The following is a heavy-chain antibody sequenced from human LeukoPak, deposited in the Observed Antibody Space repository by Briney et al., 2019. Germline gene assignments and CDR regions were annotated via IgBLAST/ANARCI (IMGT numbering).Heavy chain of an antibody. D-gene: IGHD5-18*01. CDR3: ARDEVKYNYGPGAFDI. V-gene: IGHV1-46*01. CDR2: INPSGGST. CDR1: GYTLTSYY. Sequence: GASVKVSCKASGYTLTSYYMHWVRQAPGQGLEWMGIINPSGGSTTYAQKFQGRVTMTRDTSTSTVYMELSSLRSEDTAVYYCARDEVKYNYGPGAFDIWGQGTMVSVSS. J-gene: IGHJ3*02.